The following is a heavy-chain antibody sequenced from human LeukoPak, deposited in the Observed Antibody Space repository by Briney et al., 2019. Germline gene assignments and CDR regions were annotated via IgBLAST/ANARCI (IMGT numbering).Heavy chain of an antibody. CDR1: GFTFSSYS. CDR2: ISSSSSYI. J-gene: IGHJ4*02. Sequence: PGGSLRLSCAASGFTFSSYSMNWVRQAPGKGLEWVSSISSSSSYIYYADSVKGRFTISRDNAKNSLYLQMNSLRSEDTAVYYCARGRILTGYSSNRRGYYFDYWGQGTLVTVSS. CDR3: ARGRILTGYSSNRRGYYFDY. D-gene: IGHD3-9*01. V-gene: IGHV3-21*04.